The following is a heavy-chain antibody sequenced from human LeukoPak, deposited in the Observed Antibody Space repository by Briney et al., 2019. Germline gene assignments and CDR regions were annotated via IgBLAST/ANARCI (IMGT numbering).Heavy chain of an antibody. V-gene: IGHV3-33*01. J-gene: IGHJ6*02. D-gene: IGHD2-8*01. CDR1: GFAFSSHA. CDR2: IWYDGSNK. Sequence: QSGGSLRLSCAASGFAFSSHAMTWVRQAPGKGLEWVAVIWYDGSNKYYADSVKGRFTISRDNSKNTLYLQMNSLRAEDTAVYYCARDSGGLMNHYGMDVWGQGTTVTVSS. CDR3: ARDSGGLMNHYGMDV.